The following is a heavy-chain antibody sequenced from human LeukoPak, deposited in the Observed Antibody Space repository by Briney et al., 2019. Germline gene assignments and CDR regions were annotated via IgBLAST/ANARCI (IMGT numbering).Heavy chain of an antibody. CDR3: ARKVGATSPLGY. V-gene: IGHV4-59*01. Sequence: PSETLSLTCTVSGGSIGTYYWSWIRQPPGKGLEWIGYIYYSGSTNYNPSLKSRVTISVDTSKNQFSLKLNSVTAADTAVYYCARKVGATSPLGYWGQGTLVTVSS. D-gene: IGHD1-26*01. CDR2: IYYSGST. CDR1: GGSIGTYY. J-gene: IGHJ4*02.